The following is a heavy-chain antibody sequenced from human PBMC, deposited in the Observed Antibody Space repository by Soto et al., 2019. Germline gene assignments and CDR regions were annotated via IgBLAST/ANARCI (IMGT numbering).Heavy chain of an antibody. D-gene: IGHD6-19*01. V-gene: IGHV4-59*08. CDR1: GGSISSYY. CDR2: IYYSGST. Sequence: PSETLSLTCTVSGGSISSYYWSWIRQPPGKGLEWIGYIYYSGSTNHNPSLKSRVTISVDTSKNQFSLKLSSVTAADTAVYYCASSSASVAVYFDYWGQGTLVTVSS. CDR3: ASSSASVAVYFDY. J-gene: IGHJ4*02.